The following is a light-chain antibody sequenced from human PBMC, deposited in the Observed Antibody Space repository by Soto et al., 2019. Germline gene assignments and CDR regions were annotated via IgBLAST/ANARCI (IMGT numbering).Light chain of an antibody. V-gene: IGKV3-15*01. CDR2: GAS. J-gene: IGKJ5*01. CDR1: QSVSSD. Sequence: EIVFTQSPGTLSLSPGERASLSCRASQSVSSDLAWYQQKPGQAPRLLIYGASTRATGIPARFSGSVSGTEFTLTISSLQAEDFAFYYCQQYNNWPPLTFGQGTRLENK. CDR3: QQYNNWPPLT.